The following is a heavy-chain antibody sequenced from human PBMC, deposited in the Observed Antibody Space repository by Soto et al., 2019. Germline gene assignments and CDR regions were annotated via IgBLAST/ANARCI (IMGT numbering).Heavy chain of an antibody. Sequence: SETLSLTCAVYCGSFSGYYWSWIRQPPGKGLEWIGEINHSGSTNYNPSLKSRVTISVDTSKNQFSLKLSSVTAADTAVYYCARGGGYSYGVDYWGQGTLVTVSS. D-gene: IGHD5-18*01. J-gene: IGHJ4*02. V-gene: IGHV4-34*01. CDR3: ARGGGYSYGVDY. CDR1: CGSFSGYY. CDR2: INHSGST.